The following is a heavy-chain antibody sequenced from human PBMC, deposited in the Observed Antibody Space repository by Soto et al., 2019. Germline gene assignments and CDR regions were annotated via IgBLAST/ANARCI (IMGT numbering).Heavy chain of an antibody. CDR2: IIPIFGTA. CDR3: GSDSSGYARGYCFDY. D-gene: IGHD3-22*01. CDR1: GGTFSSYA. Sequence: QVQLVQSGAEVKKPGSSVKVSCKASGGTFSSYAISWVRQAPGQGLEWMGGIIPIFGTANYAQKFQGRVTITADEATSTAYMELSSLSSEDTAVYYCGSDSSGYARGYCFDYWGQGTLVTVCS. J-gene: IGHJ4*02. V-gene: IGHV1-69*01.